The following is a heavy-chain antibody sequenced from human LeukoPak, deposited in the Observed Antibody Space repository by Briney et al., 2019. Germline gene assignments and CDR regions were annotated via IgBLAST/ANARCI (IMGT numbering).Heavy chain of an antibody. Sequence: GGSLRLSCAASGFTFSSYGMHWVRQAPGKGLEWVAFIRYDGSNKYYADSVKGRFTISRDNSKNTLYLQMNSLRAEDTAVYYCARQEVVSGSYYNPGFDPWGQGTLVTVSS. D-gene: IGHD3-10*01. CDR2: IRYDGSNK. J-gene: IGHJ5*02. CDR1: GFTFSSYG. V-gene: IGHV3-30*02. CDR3: ARQEVVSGSYYNPGFDP.